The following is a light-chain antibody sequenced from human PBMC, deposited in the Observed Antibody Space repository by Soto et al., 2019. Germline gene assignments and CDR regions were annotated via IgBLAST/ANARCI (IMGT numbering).Light chain of an antibody. CDR1: QLIGDT. CDR3: QQYSNWPPWT. J-gene: IGKJ1*01. V-gene: IGKV3-15*01. CDR2: GAA. Sequence: DIALTQSPATLSVSPGDRAILSCRASQLIGDTLAWYQQKSGQPPRLLIYGAATRATEIPARFSGSRSGTEFTLTISGLQSEDVAIYYCQQYSNWPPWTFGQGTRVDIK.